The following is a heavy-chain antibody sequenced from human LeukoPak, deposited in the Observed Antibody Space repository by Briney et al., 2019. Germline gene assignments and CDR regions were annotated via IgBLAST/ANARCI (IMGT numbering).Heavy chain of an antibody. CDR3: ATYYYDSSGSSRPSGIDY. D-gene: IGHD3-22*01. J-gene: IGHJ4*02. CDR1: GGSFSGYY. V-gene: IGHV4-34*01. Sequence: SETLSLTCAVYGGSFSGYYWSWIRQPPGKGLEWIGEINHSGSTNYNPSLTSRVTISVDTSKNQFSLKLSSVTAADTAVYYCATYYYDSSGSSRPSGIDYWGQGTLVTVSS. CDR2: INHSGST.